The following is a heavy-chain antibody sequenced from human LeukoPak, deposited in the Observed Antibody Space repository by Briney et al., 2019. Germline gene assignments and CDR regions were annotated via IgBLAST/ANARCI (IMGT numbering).Heavy chain of an antibody. CDR3: VSRGYGHT. CDR2: IDTSGGTR. Sequence: GGSLRLSCAAAGFTFSNYGMTWVRQAPGKGLEWVSAIDTSGGTRYYADSVKGRFTVSRGNSKNTLSLQMNSLGAEDTAVYYCVSRGYGHTWGPGALVTVSS. V-gene: IGHV3-23*01. CDR1: GFTFSNYG. D-gene: IGHD5-18*01. J-gene: IGHJ4*02.